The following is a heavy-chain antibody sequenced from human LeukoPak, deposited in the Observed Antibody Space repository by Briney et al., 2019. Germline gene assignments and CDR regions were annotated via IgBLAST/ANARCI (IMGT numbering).Heavy chain of an antibody. CDR1: GFTFAEYT. CDR3: VKDLVAASENVRGWYPMDY. CDR2: ISWNGARI. V-gene: IGHV3-43*01. J-gene: IGHJ4*02. D-gene: IGHD6-19*01. Sequence: GGSLRLSCAASGFTFAEYTMHWVRQAPGKGLEWVSLISWNGARIHYGDSVKGPFTISRDNSKNSLYPQMNSLRTEDTALYYCVKDLVAASENVRGWYPMDYWGQGTLVTASS.